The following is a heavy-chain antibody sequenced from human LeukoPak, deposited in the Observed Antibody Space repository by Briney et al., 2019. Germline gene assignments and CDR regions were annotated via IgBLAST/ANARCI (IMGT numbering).Heavy chain of an antibody. D-gene: IGHD3-3*01. Sequence: GASVKVSCKASGYTFTSYGISWVRRAPGQGLEWMGWISAYNGNTNYAQKLQGRVTTTTDTSTSTAYMELRSLRSDDTAVYYCAREPTPLYDFWSGYKRDGFDYWGQGTLVTVSS. J-gene: IGHJ4*02. V-gene: IGHV1-18*01. CDR1: GYTFTSYG. CDR3: AREPTPLYDFWSGYKRDGFDY. CDR2: ISAYNGNT.